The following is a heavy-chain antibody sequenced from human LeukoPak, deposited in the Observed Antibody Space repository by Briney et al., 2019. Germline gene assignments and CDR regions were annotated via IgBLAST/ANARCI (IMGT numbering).Heavy chain of an antibody. CDR1: GFTFSSYA. V-gene: IGHV3-23*01. J-gene: IGHJ4*02. Sequence: PGGSLRLSCAASGFTFSSYAMSWVRQAPGKGLEWVSAISGSGGSTYYADSVKGRFTISRDNFKNTLYLQMNSLRAEDTAVYYCAKVPYSSGWNQYYFDYWGQGTLVTVSS. D-gene: IGHD6-19*01. CDR3: AKVPYSSGWNQYYFDY. CDR2: ISGSGGST.